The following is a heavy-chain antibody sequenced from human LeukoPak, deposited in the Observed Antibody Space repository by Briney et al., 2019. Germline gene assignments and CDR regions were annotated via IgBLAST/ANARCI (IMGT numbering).Heavy chain of an antibody. CDR2: ISYDGSNK. CDR1: GFTFSSYG. V-gene: IGHV3-30*18. CDR3: AKDHLFSRMAKYQLQEDWFDP. D-gene: IGHD2-2*01. J-gene: IGHJ5*02. Sequence: GRSLRLSCAASGFTFSSYGMHWVRQAPGKGLEWVAVISYDGSNKYYADSVKGRFTISRDNSKNTLYLQMNSLRAEDTAVYYCAKDHLFSRMAKYQLQEDWFDPWGQGTLVTVSS.